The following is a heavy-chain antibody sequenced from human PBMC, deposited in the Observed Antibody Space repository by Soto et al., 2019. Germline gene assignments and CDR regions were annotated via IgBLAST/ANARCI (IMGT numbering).Heavy chain of an antibody. V-gene: IGHV1-18*01. CDR2: ISAYNGNT. J-gene: IGHJ4*02. CDR3: ARDYYDSSGYRDIDY. CDR1: GYTFTSYG. D-gene: IGHD3-22*01. Sequence: ASVKVSCKASGYTFTSYGISWVRQAPGQGLEWMGWISAYNGNTNDAQKLQGRVTMTTDTSTSTAYMELRSLRPDDTAVYYCARDYYDSSGYRDIDYWGQGTLVTVSS.